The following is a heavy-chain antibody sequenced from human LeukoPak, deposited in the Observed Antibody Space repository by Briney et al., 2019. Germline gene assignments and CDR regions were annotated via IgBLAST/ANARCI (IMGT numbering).Heavy chain of an antibody. J-gene: IGHJ5*02. CDR3: TKDRSRQQMWGSVKKWFDP. CDR2: FYSGGST. Sequence: PGGSLRLSSAASGFTVSSNYMSSVRQAPGKGLEWVSVFYSGGSTYSADSVKGRFTISRDNSTNTPYLQMNSLRDEDTAVYYCTKDRSRQQMWGSVKKWFDPWGQGTLVTVSS. D-gene: IGHD6-13*01. CDR1: GFTVSSNY. V-gene: IGHV3-66*01.